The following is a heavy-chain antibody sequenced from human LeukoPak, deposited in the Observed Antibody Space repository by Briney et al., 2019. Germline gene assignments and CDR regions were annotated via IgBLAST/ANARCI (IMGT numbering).Heavy chain of an antibody. D-gene: IGHD2-21*01. CDR3: ATVAGMPAYGAEGEVIAIPH. CDR1: AYSFTGFY. CDR2: INPNSGDT. J-gene: IGHJ4*02. Sequence: WASVKVSCKSSAYSFTGFYMHWVRQAPGQGLEWMGWINPNSGDTKYAQKFQGRVTMTRDTSINTAYMELSSLRSEDTAVYYCATVAGMPAYGAEGEVIAIPHWGQGTLVTVSS. V-gene: IGHV1-2*02.